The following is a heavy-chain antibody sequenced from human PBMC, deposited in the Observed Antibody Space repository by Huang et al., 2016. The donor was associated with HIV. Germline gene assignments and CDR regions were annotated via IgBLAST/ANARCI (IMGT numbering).Heavy chain of an antibody. J-gene: IGHJ4*02. V-gene: IGHV1-18*04. CDR3: TRGYYYADFDH. CDR2: ISTYNGNT. D-gene: IGHD3-22*01. CDR1: GYSFTSYG. Sequence: QLVQSGAEVKKPGASVKVSCKASGYSFTSYGISWGRQAPGQGLEWMGWISTYNGNTNYEQKLQGRVTMTTDTSTSTVYMELRSLRSDDTAVYYCTRGYYYADFDHWGQGTLVTVSS.